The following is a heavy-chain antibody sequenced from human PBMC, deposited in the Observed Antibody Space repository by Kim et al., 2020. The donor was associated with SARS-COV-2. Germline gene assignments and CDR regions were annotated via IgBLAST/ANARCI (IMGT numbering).Heavy chain of an antibody. J-gene: IGHJ5*02. CDR3: ARDWDSGWFDP. D-gene: IGHD1-26*01. V-gene: IGHV4-30-2*05. CDR2: T. Sequence: TTSTPSLTGRVTISVDPSKNQFSLKLSSVTAADTAVYYCARDWDSGWFDPWGQGTLVTVSS.